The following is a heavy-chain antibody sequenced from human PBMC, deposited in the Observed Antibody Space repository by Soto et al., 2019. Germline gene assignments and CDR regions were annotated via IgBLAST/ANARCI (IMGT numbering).Heavy chain of an antibody. CDR1: GGSISSYY. D-gene: IGHD2-21*01. CDR3: ARRWGGTFDY. CDR2: IYYRWGT. V-gene: IGHV4-59*01. Sequence: QVQLQESGPGLVKPSETLSLTCTVSGGSISSYYWSWIRQPPGKGLEWIGYIYYRWGTNYNSSLKSRVTISVDTSKNQFSLKLSSVTAADTAVYYCARRWGGTFDYWGQGTLVTVSS. J-gene: IGHJ4*02.